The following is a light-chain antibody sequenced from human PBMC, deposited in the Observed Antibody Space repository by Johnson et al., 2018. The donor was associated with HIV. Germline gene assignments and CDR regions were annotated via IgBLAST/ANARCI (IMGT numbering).Light chain of an antibody. Sequence: QSVLTQPPSVSAAPGQKVTISCSGSSSNIGNNYVSWYQQLPGTAPKLLIYENNKRPSGIPDRFSGSKSGTSATLGITGLQTGDEADYYCGTWASSLSALYVLRTGTKVTVL. CDR1: SSNIGNNY. J-gene: IGLJ1*01. CDR3: GTWASSLSALYV. V-gene: IGLV1-51*02. CDR2: ENN.